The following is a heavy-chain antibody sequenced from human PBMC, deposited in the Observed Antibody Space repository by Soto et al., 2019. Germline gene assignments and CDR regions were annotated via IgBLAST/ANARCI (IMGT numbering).Heavy chain of an antibody. CDR3: ARDQAAAGTYYYGMDV. V-gene: IGHV4-31*03. CDR1: GGSISSGGYY. Sequence: SETLSLTCTVSGGSISSGGYYWRWIRQHPGKGLEWIGYIYYSGSSYYNPSLKSRVTISVDTSKNQFSLKLSSVTAADTAVYYCARDQAAAGTYYYGMDVWGQGTTVTVSS. CDR2: IYYSGSS. D-gene: IGHD6-13*01. J-gene: IGHJ6*02.